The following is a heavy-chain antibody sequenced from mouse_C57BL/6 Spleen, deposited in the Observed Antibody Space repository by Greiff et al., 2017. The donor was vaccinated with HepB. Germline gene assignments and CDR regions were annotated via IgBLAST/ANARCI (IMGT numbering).Heavy chain of an antibody. J-gene: IGHJ1*03. CDR3: ARWKNYYGSSSDV. Sequence: QVQLQQPGAELVMPGASVKLSCKASGYTFTSYWMHWVKQRPGQGLEWIGEIDPSDSYTNYNQKFKGKSTLTVDKSSSTAYMQLSSLTSEDSAVYYCARWKNYYGSSSDVWGTGTTVTVSS. CDR2: IDPSDSYT. V-gene: IGHV1-69*01. CDR1: GYTFTSYW. D-gene: IGHD1-1*01.